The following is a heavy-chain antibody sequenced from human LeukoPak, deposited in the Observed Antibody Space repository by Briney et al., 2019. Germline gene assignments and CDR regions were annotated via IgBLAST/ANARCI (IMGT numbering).Heavy chain of an antibody. Sequence: SETLSLTCTVSGGSISSYYWSWIRQPPGKGLEWIGYIYYSGSTNYNPSLKSRVTISVDTSKNQFSLKLSSVTAADTAVYYCARDNPRRVADAFDIWGQGTMVTVSS. J-gene: IGHJ3*02. D-gene: IGHD3-3*01. CDR3: ARDNPRRVADAFDI. CDR1: GGSISSYY. CDR2: IYYSGST. V-gene: IGHV4-59*01.